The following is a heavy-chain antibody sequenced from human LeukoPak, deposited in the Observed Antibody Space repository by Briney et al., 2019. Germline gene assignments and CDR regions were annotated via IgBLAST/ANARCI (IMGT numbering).Heavy chain of an antibody. J-gene: IGHJ4*02. V-gene: IGHV4-39*07. Sequence: SETLSLTCTVSGGSISSSSYYWGWIRQPPGKGLEWIGSIYYSGSTYYNPSLKSRVTISVDTSKNQFSLKLSSVTAADTAVYYCAGDSGHRGYCSSTSCYFDYWGQGTLVTVSS. CDR1: GGSISSSSYY. D-gene: IGHD2-2*01. CDR2: IYYSGST. CDR3: AGDSGHRGYCSSTSCYFDY.